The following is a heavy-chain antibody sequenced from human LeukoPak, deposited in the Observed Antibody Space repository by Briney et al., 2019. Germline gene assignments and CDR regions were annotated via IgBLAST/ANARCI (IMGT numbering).Heavy chain of an antibody. J-gene: IGHJ4*02. CDR3: AKIWGLLNFDY. D-gene: IGHD1-26*01. V-gene: IGHV3-23*01. CDR2: ISGSGGST. Sequence: GSLRLSCGVSGFTFSNYAMSWVRQAPGKGLEWVSAISGSGGSTYYADSVKGRFTISRDNSKNTLYLQMNSLRAEDTAVYYCAKIWGLLNFDYWGQGTLVTVSS. CDR1: GFTFSNYA.